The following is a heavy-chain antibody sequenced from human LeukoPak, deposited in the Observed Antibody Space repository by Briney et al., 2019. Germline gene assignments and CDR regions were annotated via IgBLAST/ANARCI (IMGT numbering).Heavy chain of an antibody. CDR1: GFTFDDYA. V-gene: IGHV3-9*01. Sequence: GGSLRLSCAASGFTFDDYAMHWVRQAPGKGLEWVSGISWNSGSIGYADSVKGRFTISRDNAKNSLYLQMNSLRAEDTALYYCAKGFSSGSYSGRYFDLWGRGTLVTVSS. CDR3: AKGFSSGSYSGRYFDL. J-gene: IGHJ2*01. CDR2: ISWNSGSI. D-gene: IGHD1-26*01.